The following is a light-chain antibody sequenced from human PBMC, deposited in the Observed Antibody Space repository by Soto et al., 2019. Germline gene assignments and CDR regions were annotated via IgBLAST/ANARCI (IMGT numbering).Light chain of an antibody. V-gene: IGKV3-20*01. J-gene: IGKJ1*01. CDR2: GAS. Sequence: EIVLTQSPGTLSLSPGERATLSCRASQSVSGSYLAWYQQKPGQAPRLLIYGASSRATGIPDRFSGSGSGTDVTLTISRLEPEDFAVYYCQQYGSSSMAFGQGTKVEIK. CDR1: QSVSGSY. CDR3: QQYGSSSMA.